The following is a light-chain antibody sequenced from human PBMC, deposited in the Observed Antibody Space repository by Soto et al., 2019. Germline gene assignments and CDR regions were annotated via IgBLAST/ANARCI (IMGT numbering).Light chain of an antibody. Sequence: DIQMIQSPSTLSASVGDRVTITYRASQSISSWLAWYQQKPGKAPKLLIYDASSLESGVPSKFSGSGSGTEFTLTISSLQPDDFATYYCQQYNSYRTFGQGTKVDI. CDR2: DAS. J-gene: IGKJ1*01. CDR1: QSISSW. V-gene: IGKV1-5*01. CDR3: QQYNSYRT.